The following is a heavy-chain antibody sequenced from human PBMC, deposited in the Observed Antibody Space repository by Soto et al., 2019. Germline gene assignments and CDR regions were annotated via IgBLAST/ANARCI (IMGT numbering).Heavy chain of an antibody. CDR2: ISYDGSNK. V-gene: IGHV3-30*18. D-gene: IGHD3-3*01. CDR1: GFTFSSYG. CDR3: AELEGLEYYDFWSGHFDY. J-gene: IGHJ4*02. Sequence: AGGSLRLSCAASGFTFSSYGMHWVRQAPDKGLEWVAVISYDGSNKYYADSVKGRFTISRDNSKNTLYLQMNSLRAEDTAVYYCAELEGLEYYDFWSGHFDYWGQGTLVTVSS.